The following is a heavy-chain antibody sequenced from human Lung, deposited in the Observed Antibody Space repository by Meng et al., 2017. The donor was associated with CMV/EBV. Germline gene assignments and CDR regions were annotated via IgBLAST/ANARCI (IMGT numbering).Heavy chain of an antibody. CDR1: GYTFSNYY. CDR2: INPSDAHPSGVYT. CDR3: ARASEVRPLEALNRNPYWDF. D-gene: IGHD1-14*01. Sequence: ASVKVSCKASGYTFSNYYIHWVRQAPGQGLEWMGIINPSDAHPSGVYTTYAQKFQGRVTMTRDTSTSTVYMELSSLTSEDTAVYYRARASEVRPLEALNRNPYWDFWGQGTLVTVSS. J-gene: IGHJ4*02. V-gene: IGHV1-46*01.